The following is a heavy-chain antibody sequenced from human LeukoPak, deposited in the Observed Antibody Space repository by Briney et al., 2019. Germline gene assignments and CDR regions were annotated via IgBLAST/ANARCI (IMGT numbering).Heavy chain of an antibody. CDR3: ARRRGVVVPAAYYYYGMDV. J-gene: IGHJ6*02. Sequence: SETLSLTCAVYGGSFSGYYWSWIRQPPGKGLEWIGEINQSGSTNYNPSLKSRVTISVDTSKNQFSLKLSSVTAADTAVYYCARRRGVVVPAAYYYYGMDVWGQGTTATVSS. CDR1: GGSFSGYY. CDR2: INQSGST. D-gene: IGHD2-2*01. V-gene: IGHV4-34*01.